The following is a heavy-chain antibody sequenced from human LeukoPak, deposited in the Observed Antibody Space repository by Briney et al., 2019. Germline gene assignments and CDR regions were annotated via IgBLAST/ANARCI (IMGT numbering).Heavy chain of an antibody. CDR1: GGSISSNTYY. V-gene: IGHV4-39*02. D-gene: IGHD2-15*01. J-gene: IGHJ3*02. CDR2: IYYSGST. CDR3: ARDGMVAAVISAFDI. Sequence: SETLSLTCTVSGGSISSNTYYWGWIRQPPGKGLEWIGSIYYSGSTYYNPSLKSRVTISVDTSKNQFSLKLSSVTAADTAVYYCARDGMVAAVISAFDIWGQGTMVTVSS.